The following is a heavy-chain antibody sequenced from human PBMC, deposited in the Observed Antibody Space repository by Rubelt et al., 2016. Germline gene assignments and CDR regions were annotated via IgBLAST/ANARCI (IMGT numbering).Heavy chain of an antibody. V-gene: IGHV3-23*04. Sequence: LVESGGGLVQPGRSLRLSCAASGFTFGSYAMSWVRQAPGEGLEWVSLISVSGDITYYADSVTGRSTITTDSSKNTLSLQMNSLTAEDTAIYYCVKYQHSTTSSPFDYWGQGALVTVSS. CDR1: GFTFGSYA. D-gene: IGHD6-13*01. J-gene: IGHJ4*02. CDR2: ISVSGDIT. CDR3: VKYQHSTTSSPFDY.